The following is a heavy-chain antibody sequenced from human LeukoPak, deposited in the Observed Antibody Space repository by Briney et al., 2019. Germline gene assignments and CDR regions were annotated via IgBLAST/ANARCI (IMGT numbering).Heavy chain of an antibody. CDR2: FDPEDGET. CDR1: GYTLTELS. CDR3: ATISAAAADPGH. D-gene: IGHD6-13*01. Sequence: ASVKVSCKVSGYTLTELSMHWVRQVPGKGLEWMGGFDPEDGETIYAQKFQGRVTMTEDTSTDTAYMELSSLRSEDTAVYYCATISAAAADPGHWGQGTLVTVSS. V-gene: IGHV1-24*01. J-gene: IGHJ1*01.